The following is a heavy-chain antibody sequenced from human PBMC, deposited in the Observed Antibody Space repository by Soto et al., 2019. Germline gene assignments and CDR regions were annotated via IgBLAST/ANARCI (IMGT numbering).Heavy chain of an antibody. CDR1: GGSFSGYY. Sequence: QVQLQQWGAGLLKPSETLSLTCAVYGGSFSGYYWSWIRQPPGKGLEWIGEINHSGSTNYNPSLTSRVTISVDTSKHQFSLKLSSVTAADTAVYYCARVRGYCSGGSCYYFDYWGQGTLVTVSS. J-gene: IGHJ4*02. V-gene: IGHV4-34*01. CDR2: INHSGST. CDR3: ARVRGYCSGGSCYYFDY. D-gene: IGHD2-15*01.